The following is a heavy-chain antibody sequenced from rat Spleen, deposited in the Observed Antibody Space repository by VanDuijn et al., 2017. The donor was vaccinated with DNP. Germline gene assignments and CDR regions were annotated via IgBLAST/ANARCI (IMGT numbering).Heavy chain of an antibody. CDR2: ISNTGDNT. CDR3: ARHSYYVYVMDA. CDR1: GITFSDHN. Sequence: EVQLVESGGGLVQPGRSLKLSCAVSGITFSDHNMAWVRQAPKKGLEWVASISNTGDNTYYSDSVKGRFTISRDNAKSTLYLQMDSLRSEDTATYYCARHSYYVYVMDAWGQGASVTVSS. J-gene: IGHJ4*01. V-gene: IGHV5-7*01. D-gene: IGHD1-3*01.